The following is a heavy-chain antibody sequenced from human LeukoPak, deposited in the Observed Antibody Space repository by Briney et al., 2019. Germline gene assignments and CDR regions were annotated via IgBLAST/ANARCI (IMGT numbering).Heavy chain of an antibody. CDR3: ARDPPGIAAACDY. Sequence: PGGSLRLSCAASGFTFSSYWMSWVRQAPGKGLEWVANIKQDGSEKYYVDSVKGRFTISRGNAKNSLYLQMNSLRAEDTAVYYCARDPPGIAAACDYWGQGTLVTVSS. D-gene: IGHD6-13*01. J-gene: IGHJ4*02. CDR1: GFTFSSYW. CDR2: IKQDGSEK. V-gene: IGHV3-7*01.